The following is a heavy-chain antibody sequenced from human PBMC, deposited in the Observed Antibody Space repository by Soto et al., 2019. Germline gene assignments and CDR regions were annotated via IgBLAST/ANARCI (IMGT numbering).Heavy chain of an antibody. CDR1: GGSISSSSYY. D-gene: IGHD5-12*01. V-gene: IGHV4-39*01. Sequence: SETLSLTCTVSGGSISSSSYYWGWIRQPPGKGLEWIGSIYYSGSTYYNPSLKSRVTISVDTSKNQFSLKLSSVTAADTAVYYCARSPKRGLTTVPQRNWFDPWGQGTLVTVSS. J-gene: IGHJ5*02. CDR2: IYYSGST. CDR3: ARSPKRGLTTVPQRNWFDP.